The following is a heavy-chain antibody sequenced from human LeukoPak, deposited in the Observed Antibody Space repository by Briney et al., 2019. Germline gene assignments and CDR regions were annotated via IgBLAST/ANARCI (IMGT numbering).Heavy chain of an antibody. CDR1: GYTFSSHD. Sequence: ASVKVSCKASGYTFSSHDIYWVRQAPGQGLEWMGWMNLNSGDTYYAQNFQGRFSITSDTSKSTTYMDLASLAPEDTAVYYCARSGRGTYYYFDYWGQGTLVTVSS. CDR2: MNLNSGDT. D-gene: IGHD1-26*01. V-gene: IGHV1-8*01. CDR3: ARSGRGTYYYFDY. J-gene: IGHJ4*02.